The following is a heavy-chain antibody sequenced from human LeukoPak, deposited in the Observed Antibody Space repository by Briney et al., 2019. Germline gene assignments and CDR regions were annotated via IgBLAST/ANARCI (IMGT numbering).Heavy chain of an antibody. V-gene: IGHV4-34*01. Sequence: PSETLSLTCAVYGGSFSGYYWSWIRQPPGKGLEWIGEINHSGSTNYNPSLKSRVTISVDTSKKQFSLKLSSVTAADTAVYYCGRSSWGTYYFDYWGQGTLVTVSS. CDR1: GGSFSGYY. D-gene: IGHD6-13*01. J-gene: IGHJ4*02. CDR2: INHSGST. CDR3: GRSSWGTYYFDY.